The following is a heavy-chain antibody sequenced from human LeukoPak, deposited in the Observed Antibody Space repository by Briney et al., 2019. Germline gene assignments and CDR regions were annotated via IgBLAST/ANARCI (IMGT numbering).Heavy chain of an antibody. Sequence: PGGSLRLSCAASGFTFSSYGMHWVRQAPGKGLEWVAFIRYDGSNKYYADSVKGRFTISRDNSKNTLYLQMNSLRAEDTAVYYCAKVGPLLWFGPDYWGQGTLVTVSS. CDR2: IRYDGSNK. J-gene: IGHJ4*02. D-gene: IGHD3-10*01. V-gene: IGHV3-30*02. CDR1: GFTFSSYG. CDR3: AKVGPLLWFGPDY.